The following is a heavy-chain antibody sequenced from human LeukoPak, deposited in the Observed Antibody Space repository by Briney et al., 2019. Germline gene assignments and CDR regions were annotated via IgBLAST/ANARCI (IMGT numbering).Heavy chain of an antibody. CDR3: ARAESMDV. CDR1: GGSITNGHYH. J-gene: IGHJ6*02. CDR2: VFYSGST. V-gene: IGHV4-31*03. Sequence: SETLSLTCTVSGGSITNGHYHWNWIRQHPGKGLEWIGYVFYSGSTYYNPSLKSRVTISLDTSKNQFSLKLSSVTAADTAVYYCARAESMDVWGQGTTVTVSS.